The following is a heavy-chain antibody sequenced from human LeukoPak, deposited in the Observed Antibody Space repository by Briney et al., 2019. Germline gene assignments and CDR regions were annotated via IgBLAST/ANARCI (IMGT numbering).Heavy chain of an antibody. CDR1: GFTVSSNY. V-gene: IGHV3-66*01. Sequence: PGGSLRLSCAAAGFTVSSNYMTWVRQAPGKGLEWVSVIHSGGNTYYADSVKGRFTISRDISKNTLYLQINSLRVEDTAVYYCARDSAAADFFDSWGQGTLVTVSS. D-gene: IGHD6-13*01. CDR2: IHSGGNT. J-gene: IGHJ4*02. CDR3: ARDSAAADFFDS.